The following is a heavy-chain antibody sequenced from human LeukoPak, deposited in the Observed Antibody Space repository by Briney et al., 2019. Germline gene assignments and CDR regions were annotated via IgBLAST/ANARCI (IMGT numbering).Heavy chain of an antibody. CDR2: IIPILGIA. Sequence: SVRVSCKASGGTFSSYAISRVRQAPGQGLEWMGRIIPILGIANYAQKFQGRVTITADKSTSTAYMELSSLRSEDTAVYYCARAVFQEPRFDPWGQGTLVTVSS. CDR3: ARAVFQEPRFDP. V-gene: IGHV1-69*04. D-gene: IGHD1-26*01. CDR1: GGTFSSYA. J-gene: IGHJ5*02.